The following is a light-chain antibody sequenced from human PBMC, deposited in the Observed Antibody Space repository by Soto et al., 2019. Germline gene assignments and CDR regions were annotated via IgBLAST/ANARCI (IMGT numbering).Light chain of an antibody. V-gene: IGKV2-30*02. Sequence: DVVMTQSPLSLPVTLGQPASISCRSSQSLVHSSGNTYLNWFLQRPGHSPRRLIYQVSNRDSGVPARFSGSGSGTDFALKISRVEAEDVGVYYCMQGTHWPITFGQGTRLEIK. CDR1: QSLVHSSGNTY. CDR2: QVS. J-gene: IGKJ5*01. CDR3: MQGTHWPIT.